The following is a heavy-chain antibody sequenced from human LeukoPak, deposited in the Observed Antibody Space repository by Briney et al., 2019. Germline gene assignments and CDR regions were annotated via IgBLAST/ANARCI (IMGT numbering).Heavy chain of an antibody. CDR3: ARDLKVRGVTNVFDM. CDR2: ISSDGSNT. V-gene: IGHV3-74*01. CDR1: GFTFSSYW. J-gene: IGHJ3*02. Sequence: GGSLRLSCAASGFTFSSYWMHWVRQDPGKGLVWVSRISSDGSNTIYADSVKGRFTISRDNTKNTLYLQMNSLRAEDTAAYYCARDLKVRGVTNVFDMWGQGTMVTVSS. D-gene: IGHD3-10*01.